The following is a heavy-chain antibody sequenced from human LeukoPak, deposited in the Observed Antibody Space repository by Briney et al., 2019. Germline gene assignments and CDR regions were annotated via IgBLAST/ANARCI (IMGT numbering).Heavy chain of an antibody. Sequence: GGSLRLSCAASGFTVTDYAMTWIRQSPGKGLEWVSSMSDIGPNTYYADSVKGRFAISRDTSKNTLFLQMNSLRAEDTALYFCARRLSLRFDAFAVWGPGTVVTVSS. CDR1: GFTVTDYA. V-gene: IGHV3-23*01. CDR2: MSDIGPNT. J-gene: IGHJ3*01. D-gene: IGHD3-3*01. CDR3: ARRLSLRFDAFAV.